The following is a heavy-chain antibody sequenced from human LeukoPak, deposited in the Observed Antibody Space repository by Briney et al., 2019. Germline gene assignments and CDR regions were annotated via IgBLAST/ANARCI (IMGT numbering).Heavy chain of an antibody. CDR1: RFTFSDYY. Sequence: PGGSLRLSCAASRFTFSDYYMSWIRQAPGKGLEWISYIGPTDSHIYYADSVRGRFTISRDNAKNSLYLEMSSLRADDTAVYYCARTGRNNYFDSWGQGTLVTVSS. V-gene: IGHV3-11*01. CDR3: ARTGRNNYFDS. J-gene: IGHJ5*01. CDR2: IGPTDSHI.